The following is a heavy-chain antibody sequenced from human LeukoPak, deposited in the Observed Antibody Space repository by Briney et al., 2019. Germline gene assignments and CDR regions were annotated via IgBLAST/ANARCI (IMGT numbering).Heavy chain of an antibody. Sequence: GGSLRLSCAASGFTFSSYAMSWLRQAPGKGLEWVSAISGSGGSTYYADSVKGRFTISRDNSKNTLYLQMNSLRAEDTAVYYCAKDAPVNIVVVPAANSWGQGTLVTVFS. CDR3: AKDAPVNIVVVPAANS. CDR2: ISGSGGST. D-gene: IGHD2-2*01. V-gene: IGHV3-23*01. CDR1: GFTFSSYA. J-gene: IGHJ4*02.